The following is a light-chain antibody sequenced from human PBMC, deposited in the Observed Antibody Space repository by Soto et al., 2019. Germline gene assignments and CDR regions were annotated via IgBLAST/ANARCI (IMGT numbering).Light chain of an antibody. J-gene: IGKJ1*01. CDR2: GAS. CDR1: QSVGSSD. V-gene: IGKV3-20*01. Sequence: EFVLTQSPGTLSLSPRERAPLSCRASQSVGSSDLAWYQQKPGQAPRLLIYGASSRATGIPDRFSGSGSGTDFTLTISRLEPEDFALYYCQQYVSSPLTFGQGTKVDI. CDR3: QQYVSSPLT.